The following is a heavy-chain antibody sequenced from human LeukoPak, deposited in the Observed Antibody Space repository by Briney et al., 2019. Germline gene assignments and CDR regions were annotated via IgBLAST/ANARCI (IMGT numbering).Heavy chain of an antibody. CDR2: IYYSGST. CDR3: AREHSGLHAFDI. V-gene: IGHV4-39*07. J-gene: IGHJ3*02. Sequence: SETLSLTCTVSGGSISSSSYYWGWIRQPPGKGLEWIGSIYYSGSTYYNPSLKSRVTISVDTSKNQFSLKLSSVTAADTAVYYCAREHSGLHAFDIWGQGTMVTVSS. D-gene: IGHD6-25*01. CDR1: GGSISSSSYY.